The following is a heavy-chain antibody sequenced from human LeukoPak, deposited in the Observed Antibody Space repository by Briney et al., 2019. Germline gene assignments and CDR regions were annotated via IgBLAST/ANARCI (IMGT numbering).Heavy chain of an antibody. CDR2: ISSSGSTI. CDR3: ARDFWSGSPDSYYYYMDV. CDR1: GFTFSSYE. Sequence: GGSLRLSCATSGFTFSSYEMNWVRQAPGKGLEWVSYISSSGSTIYYADSVKGRFTISRDNAKNSLYLQMNSLRAEDTAVYYCARDFWSGSPDSYYYYMDVWGKGTTVTVSS. V-gene: IGHV3-48*03. D-gene: IGHD3-3*01. J-gene: IGHJ6*03.